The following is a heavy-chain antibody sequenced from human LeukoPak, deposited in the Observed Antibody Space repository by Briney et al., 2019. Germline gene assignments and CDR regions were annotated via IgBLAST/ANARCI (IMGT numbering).Heavy chain of an antibody. V-gene: IGHV1-8*01. CDR3: ARRSKARRGSYDPTVFDY. J-gene: IGHJ4*02. Sequence: ASVKVSCKASGYTFTSYDINWVRQAPGQVLVWMGWMNPNSGNTGYAQKFQGRVTMTRNTSISTAYMELSSLRSEDTAVYYCARRSKARRGSYDPTVFDYWGQGTLVTVSS. CDR1: GYTFTSYD. CDR2: MNPNSGNT. D-gene: IGHD2-15*01.